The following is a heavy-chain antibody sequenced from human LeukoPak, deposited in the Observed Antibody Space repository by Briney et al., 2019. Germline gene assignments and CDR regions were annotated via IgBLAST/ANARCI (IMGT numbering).Heavy chain of an antibody. CDR1: GGSISSSSYY. V-gene: IGHV4-39*07. CDR2: IYYSGST. CDR3: ARDLSGWALRYFDY. D-gene: IGHD6-19*01. J-gene: IGHJ4*02. Sequence: SETLSLTCTVSGGSISSSSYYWGWIRQPPGKGLEWIGSIYYSGSTYYNPSLKSRVTISVDTSKNQFSLKLSSVTAADTAVYYCARDLSGWALRYFDYWGQGTLVTVSS.